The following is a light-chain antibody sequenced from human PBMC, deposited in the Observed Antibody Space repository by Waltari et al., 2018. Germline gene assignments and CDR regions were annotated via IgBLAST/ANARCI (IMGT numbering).Light chain of an antibody. CDR2: DAS. CDR3: QQRSNWPPLT. V-gene: IGKV3-11*01. J-gene: IGKJ4*01. CDR1: QRVRNH. Sequence: EVVLTQSPATLSLSPGERATLPCRASQRVRNHLAWYQQKPGQAPRLLIYDASNRATGIPPRFSGSGSGTDFTLTISSLEPEDSAVYYCQQRSNWPPLTFGGGTKVEIK.